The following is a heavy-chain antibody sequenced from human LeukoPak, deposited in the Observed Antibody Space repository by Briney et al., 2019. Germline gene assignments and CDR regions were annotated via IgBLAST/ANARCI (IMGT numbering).Heavy chain of an antibody. CDR2: IYYSGST. D-gene: IGHD3-10*01. CDR1: GGSFRSYN. V-gene: IGHV4-59*13. CDR3: ARGGLRLLWFGESTPDDAFDI. Sequence: SETLSLTCTVSGGSFRSYNWNWIRQSPGGGLEWIGYIYYSGSTNYNPSLKSRVTISVDTSKNQFSLKLSSVTAADTAVYYCARGGLRLLWFGESTPDDAFDIWGQGTMVTVSP. J-gene: IGHJ3*02.